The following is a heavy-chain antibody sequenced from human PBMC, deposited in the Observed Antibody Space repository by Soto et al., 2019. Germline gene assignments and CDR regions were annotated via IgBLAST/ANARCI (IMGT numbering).Heavy chain of an antibody. CDR2: IWYDGSNK. Sequence: GGSLRLSCAASGFTFSSYGMHWVRQAPGKGLEWVAVIWYDGSNKYYADSVKGRFTISRDNSKNTLYLQMNSLRAEDTAVYYCAKDDIVLMVYGYYYGMDVWGQGTTVTVSS. CDR3: AKDDIVLMVYGYYYGMDV. D-gene: IGHD2-8*01. V-gene: IGHV3-33*06. CDR1: GFTFSSYG. J-gene: IGHJ6*02.